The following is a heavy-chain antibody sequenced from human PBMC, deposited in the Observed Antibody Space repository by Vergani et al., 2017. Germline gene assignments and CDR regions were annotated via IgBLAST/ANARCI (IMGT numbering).Heavy chain of an antibody. J-gene: IGHJ4*02. CDR2: IYPADSDT. V-gene: IGHV5-51*01. Sequence: EVALVQSGPEMRKPGESLKISCKGSEYSFGNYWIGWVRQMPGKGLELMGIIYPADSDTRYSPSFQGRVTISADKSISTAFLQWDSLKASDTALYYCARHTTYTDSWGQGTLVTVSS. CDR1: EYSFGNYW. D-gene: IGHD1-1*01. CDR3: ARHTTYTDS.